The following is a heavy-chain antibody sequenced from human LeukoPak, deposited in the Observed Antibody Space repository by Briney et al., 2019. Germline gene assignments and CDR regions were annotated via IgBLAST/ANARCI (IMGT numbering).Heavy chain of an antibody. CDR3: VKDRTGTYTLDY. Sequence: GGSLRLSCAATGFTFSNYAIHWGRRAPGKGLEWVAFISDDGSRQHYADSVKGRFTISRDNSKNTLNLQMNSLRAEDTAVYYCVKDRTGTYTLDYWGQGTLVTVSS. D-gene: IGHD3-10*01. CDR1: GFTFSNYA. CDR2: ISDDGSRQ. V-gene: IGHV3-30-3*01. J-gene: IGHJ4*02.